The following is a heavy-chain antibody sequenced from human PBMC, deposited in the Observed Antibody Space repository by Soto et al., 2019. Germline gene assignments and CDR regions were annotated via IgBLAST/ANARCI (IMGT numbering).Heavy chain of an antibody. CDR3: ARDAVGATEYYFDY. CDR1: GFTFSSYG. CDR2: ISYDGSNK. Sequence: GGSLRLSCAASGFTFSSYGMRWVRQAPGKGLEWVAVISYDGSNKYYADSVKGRFTISRDNSKNTLYLQMNSLRAEDTAVYYCARDAVGATEYYFDYWGQGTLVTVSS. V-gene: IGHV3-30*03. D-gene: IGHD1-26*01. J-gene: IGHJ4*02.